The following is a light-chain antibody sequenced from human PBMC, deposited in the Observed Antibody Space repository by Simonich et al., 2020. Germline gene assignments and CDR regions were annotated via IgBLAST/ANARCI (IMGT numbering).Light chain of an antibody. V-gene: IGLV2-14*01. CDR1: NSDVGGYNY. J-gene: IGLJ3*02. CDR2: DVS. Sequence: QSALTQPASVSGSPGQSITISCTGTNSDVGGYNYVSWYQQHPGQAPKLMIYDVSQRPYGVLHRFPGYESGHTASLTISGLQAEDEADYYCSSYTSSSTWVFGGGTKLTVL. CDR3: SSYTSSSTWV.